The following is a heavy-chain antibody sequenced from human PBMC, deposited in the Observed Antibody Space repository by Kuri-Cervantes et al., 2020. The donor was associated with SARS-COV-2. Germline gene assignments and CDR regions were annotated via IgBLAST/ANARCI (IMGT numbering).Heavy chain of an antibody. CDR2: INHSGST. Sequence: SETLSLTCAVYGGSFSGYYWSWIRQPPGKGLEWIGEINHSGSTNYNPSRKSRVTISVDTSKNQFSLKLSSVTAADTAVYYCARGMRVWSGYYMDGKYNWFDPWGQGTLVTVSS. CDR3: ARGMRVWSGYYMDGKYNWFDP. V-gene: IGHV4-34*01. D-gene: IGHD3-3*01. J-gene: IGHJ5*02. CDR1: GGSFSGYY.